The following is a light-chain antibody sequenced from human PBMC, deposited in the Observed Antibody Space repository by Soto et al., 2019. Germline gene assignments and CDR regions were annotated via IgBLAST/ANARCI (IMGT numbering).Light chain of an antibody. CDR2: GAS. V-gene: IGKV3-15*01. J-gene: IGKJ5*01. Sequence: EAVLTQSPATLSVSPGERATLSCRASQSVATNLAWYQQRPGQAPRLLIYGASKRAIGLPARFSGSGSGTEFTLTINSLEPDDFAVYYCQQRDSWPITFGQGTRLE. CDR3: QQRDSWPIT. CDR1: QSVATN.